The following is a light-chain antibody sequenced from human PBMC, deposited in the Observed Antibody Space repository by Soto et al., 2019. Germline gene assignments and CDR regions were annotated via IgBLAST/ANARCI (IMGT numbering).Light chain of an antibody. Sequence: QSVMAQAADVVGCPGQSITISCTGTSSDVGGYNFVSWYQQHPGKAPKLMIYEVSNRPSGVSNRFSGSKSGNTASLTISGLQPEDEADYYCSSYTTSSTVVFGTGTKVTVL. CDR3: SSYTTSSTVV. CDR1: SSDVGGYNF. V-gene: IGLV2-14*03. J-gene: IGLJ1*01. CDR2: EVS.